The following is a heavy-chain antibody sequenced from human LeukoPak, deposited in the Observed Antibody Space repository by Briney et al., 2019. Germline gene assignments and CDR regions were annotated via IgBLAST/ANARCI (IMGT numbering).Heavy chain of an antibody. Sequence: PSQTLSLTCIVSGGSIISGDYYWSWIRQPPGKGLEWIGYIYHNGDTYYNPSLKSRVSISVDTSKNQFSLKLSSVTAADTAVYYCPRAGVVPAAINRAFDIWGQGSLVTVSS. J-gene: IGHJ3*02. CDR1: GGSIISGDYY. D-gene: IGHD2-2*02. CDR2: IYHNGDT. V-gene: IGHV4-30-4*08. CDR3: PRAGVVPAAINRAFDI.